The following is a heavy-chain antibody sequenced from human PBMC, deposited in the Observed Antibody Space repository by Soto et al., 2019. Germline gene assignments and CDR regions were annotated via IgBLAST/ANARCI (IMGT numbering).Heavy chain of an antibody. V-gene: IGHV4-39*01. Sequence: SETLSLTCTVSGGSISSSNYYWGWIRQPPGKGLEWIGSIYYSGSTYYNPSLKSRVTISVDTSKNQFSPKLSSVTAADTAVYYCATQEVGGSYVYTFDPWGQGTLVTVSS. CDR2: IYYSGST. D-gene: IGHD1-26*01. J-gene: IGHJ5*02. CDR1: GGSISSSNYY. CDR3: ATQEVGGSYVYTFDP.